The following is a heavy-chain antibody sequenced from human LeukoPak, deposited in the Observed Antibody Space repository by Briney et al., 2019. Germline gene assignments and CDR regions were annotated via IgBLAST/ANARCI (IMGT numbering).Heavy chain of an antibody. V-gene: IGHV3-30-3*01. J-gene: IGHJ4*02. CDR2: ISSDGNNR. CDR1: GFTFSSYS. D-gene: IGHD6-19*01. CDR3: ARDIIAVASSDY. Sequence: GRSLRLSCAASGFTFSSYSMQWVRQAPGKGLEWVAVISSDGNNRYYADSVNGRFTISRDNSKNTLYLQMNSLRAEDTAVYYCARDIIAVASSDYWGQGTLVTISS.